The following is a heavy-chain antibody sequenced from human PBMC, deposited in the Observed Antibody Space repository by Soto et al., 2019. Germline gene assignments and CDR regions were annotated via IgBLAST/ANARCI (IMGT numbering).Heavy chain of an antibody. CDR3: ARHDNVVVVVAATGNWFDP. D-gene: IGHD2-15*01. V-gene: IGHV4-39*01. Sequence: QLQLQESGPGLVKPSETLSLTCTVSGGSISSSSYYWGWIRQPPGKGLEWIGSIYYSGSTYYNPSLKRRVTISVDTSKNQFSLQLSSVSAADTAVYYCARHDNVVVVVAATGNWFDPWGHGTLVTVSS. CDR2: IYYSGST. J-gene: IGHJ5*02. CDR1: GGSISSSSYY.